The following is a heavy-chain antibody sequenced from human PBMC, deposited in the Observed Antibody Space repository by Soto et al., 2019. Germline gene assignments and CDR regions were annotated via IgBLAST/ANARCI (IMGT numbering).Heavy chain of an antibody. J-gene: IGHJ6*03. CDR3: AKGGDDYYYMDV. CDR1: GFTFRSYS. CDR2: ISGSGGST. Sequence: GGSLRLSCAASGFTFRSYSMSWVRQAPGKGLEWVSAISGSGGSTYYADSVKGRFTISRDNSKNTLYLQMNSLRAEDTAVYYCAKGGDDYYYMDVWGKGTTVTVSS. V-gene: IGHV3-23*01.